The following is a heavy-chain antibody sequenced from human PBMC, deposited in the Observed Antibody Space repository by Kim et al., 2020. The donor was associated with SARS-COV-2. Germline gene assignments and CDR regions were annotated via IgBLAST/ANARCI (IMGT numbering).Heavy chain of an antibody. Sequence: SETLSLTCTVSGASISSSSYYWGWIRQPPGKGLEWIGSIYYSGSTYYNLSLKSRVAISVDTSKNQFSLKLTSVTAADTAVYYCARAIASSWGNYYYFYAMDVWGRGTTVTVSS. V-gene: IGHV4-39*07. J-gene: IGHJ6*02. D-gene: IGHD6-13*01. CDR2: IYYSGST. CDR1: GASISSSSYY. CDR3: ARAIASSWGNYYYFYAMDV.